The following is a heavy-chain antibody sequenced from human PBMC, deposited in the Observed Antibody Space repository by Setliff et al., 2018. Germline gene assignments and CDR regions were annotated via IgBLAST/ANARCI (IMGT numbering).Heavy chain of an antibody. CDR1: GGSISNSSLY. CDR3: ARGGTFRYFDF. D-gene: IGHD2-15*01. J-gene: IGHJ4*02. V-gene: IGHV4-61*05. CDR2: VYYSGTA. Sequence: SETLSLTCSVSGGSISNSSLYWGWIRQPPGKGLEFIGYVYYSGTANYSPSLRSRLTISVDTSKNQFSLKLRSVTAADTAVYYCARGGTFRYFDFWGQGAPVTVSS.